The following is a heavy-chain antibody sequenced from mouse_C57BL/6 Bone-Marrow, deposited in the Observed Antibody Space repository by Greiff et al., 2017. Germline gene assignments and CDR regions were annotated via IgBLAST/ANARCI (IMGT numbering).Heavy chain of an antibody. D-gene: IGHD1-1*01. CDR1: GYTFTSYW. Sequence: VQLQQPGAELVMPGASVKLSCKASGYTFTSYWMHWVKQRPGQGLEWIGEIDPSDSYTNYNQKFKGKSTLTVDKSSSTAYMQLSSLTSEDSAVXYCARRGIWVVDYWGQGTTLTVSS. CDR3: ARRGIWVVDY. V-gene: IGHV1-69*01. CDR2: IDPSDSYT. J-gene: IGHJ2*01.